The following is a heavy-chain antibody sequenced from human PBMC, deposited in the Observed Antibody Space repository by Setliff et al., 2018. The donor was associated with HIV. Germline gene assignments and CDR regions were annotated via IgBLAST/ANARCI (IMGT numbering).Heavy chain of an antibody. V-gene: IGHV4-39*07. D-gene: IGHD2-2*01. CDR3: ARDGVVPKYYGMDV. Sequence: PSETLSLTCTVSGGSINITNFYWAWIRQPPGKGLEWLGSIYYSGTTYVHPSLKSRVTISVDTSKNQFSLKLSSVTAADTAVYYCARDGVVPKYYGMDVWGQGTTVTVSS. CDR1: GGSINITNFY. CDR2: IYYSGTT. J-gene: IGHJ6*02.